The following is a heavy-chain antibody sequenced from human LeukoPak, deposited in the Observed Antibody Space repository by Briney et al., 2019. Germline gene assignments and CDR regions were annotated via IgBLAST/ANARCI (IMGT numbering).Heavy chain of an antibody. D-gene: IGHD3-22*01. CDR2: IYHSGST. J-gene: IGHJ5*02. CDR1: GGSISSSNW. CDR3: ARDLGYYDSSGYYYDHNWFDP. Sequence: SGTLSLTCAVSGGSISSSNWWSWVRQPPGKGLEWIGEIYHSGSTNYNPSLKSRVTISVDKSKNQFSLKLSSVTAADTAVYYCARDLGYYDSSGYYYDHNWFDPWGQGTLVTVSS. V-gene: IGHV4-4*02.